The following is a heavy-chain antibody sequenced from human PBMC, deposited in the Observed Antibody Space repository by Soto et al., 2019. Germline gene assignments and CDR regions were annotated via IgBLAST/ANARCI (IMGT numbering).Heavy chain of an antibody. V-gene: IGHV4-34*01. Sequence: TLSLTCAVYGGSFSGYYWSWIRQPPGKGLEWIGEINHSGSTNYNPSLKSRVTISVDTSKNQFSLKLSSVTAADTAVYYCARGRSGLPRLNDYWGQGTLVTVSS. J-gene: IGHJ4*02. CDR3: ARGRSGLPRLNDY. CDR2: INHSGST. CDR1: GGSFSGYY.